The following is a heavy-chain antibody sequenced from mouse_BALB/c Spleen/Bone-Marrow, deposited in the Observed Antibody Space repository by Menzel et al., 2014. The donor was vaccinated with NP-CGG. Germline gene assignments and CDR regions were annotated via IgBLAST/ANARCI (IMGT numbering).Heavy chain of an antibody. CDR1: GYAFSSYW. D-gene: IGHD2-1*01. CDR2: IYPGDGDT. Sequence: CGAELVRPGSSVKISCKASGYAFSSYWMNWVKQRPGQGLEWIGQIYPGDGDTNYSGKFKGKATLTADESSSTAYMQLSGLTSEDSAVYFCAFGNYDFDYWGQGTTLTVSS. CDR3: AFGNYDFDY. J-gene: IGHJ2*01. V-gene: IGHV1-80*01.